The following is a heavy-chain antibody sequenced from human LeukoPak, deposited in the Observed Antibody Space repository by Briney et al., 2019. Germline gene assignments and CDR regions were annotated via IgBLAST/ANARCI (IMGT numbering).Heavy chain of an antibody. D-gene: IGHD2-2*01. CDR2: INAGNGDT. J-gene: IGHJ3*02. CDR1: GYTFSSYA. CDR3: AKGSVTSSWPGDTFEM. Sequence: GASVKVSCKAPGYTFSSYAIHWVRQAPGQRLQWMGWINAGNGDTKYSQTFQDRVTITRDTSASMAYMELSSLRSEDTAVYYCAKGSVTSSWPGDTFEMWGPGTMVTVSS. V-gene: IGHV1-3*01.